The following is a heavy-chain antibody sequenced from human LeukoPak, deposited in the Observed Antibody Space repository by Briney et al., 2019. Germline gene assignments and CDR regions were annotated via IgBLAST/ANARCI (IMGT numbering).Heavy chain of an antibody. V-gene: IGHV3-21*01. Sequence: GGSLRLSCAASGFTFSSYSMNWVRQAPGKGLEWVSFISGSSSYIYYADSVKGRFTISRDNAKNSLYLQMNSLRAEDTALYYCARGRGYSKWGQGTLVTVSS. D-gene: IGHD5-18*01. CDR3: ARGRGYSK. CDR2: ISGSSSYI. CDR1: GFTFSSYS. J-gene: IGHJ4*02.